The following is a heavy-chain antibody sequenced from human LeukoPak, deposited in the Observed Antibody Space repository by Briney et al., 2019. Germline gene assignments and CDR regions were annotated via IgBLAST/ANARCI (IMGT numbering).Heavy chain of an antibody. CDR1: GFTFSSYG. D-gene: IGHD3-10*01. CDR3: VKDMNPGGADV. V-gene: IGHV3-30*18. CDR2: ISYDGSNK. Sequence: GGSLRLSCAASGFTFSSYGMHWVRQAPGKGLEWVAVISYDGSNKYYADSVKGRFTVSRDSAKNSLYLLMNSLRPEDTALYYCVKDMNPGGADVWGQGTTVTVSS. J-gene: IGHJ6*02.